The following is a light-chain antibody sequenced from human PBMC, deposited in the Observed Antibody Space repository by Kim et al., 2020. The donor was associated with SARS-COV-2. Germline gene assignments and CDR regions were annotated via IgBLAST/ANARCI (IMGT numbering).Light chain of an antibody. CDR3: HQYDTWPT. CDR2: GAS. J-gene: IGKJ2*01. Sequence: LSRFPGERATPSFKANPAVSRNLAWYQQKPGQAPRLLIYGASTRATGIPARFSGSGSGTEFTLTISGLQSEDFAVYYCHQYDTWPTFGQGTKLEI. V-gene: IGKV3-15*01. CDR1: PAVSRN.